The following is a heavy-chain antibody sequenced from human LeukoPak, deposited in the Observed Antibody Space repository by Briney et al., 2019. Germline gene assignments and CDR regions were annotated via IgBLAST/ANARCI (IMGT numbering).Heavy chain of an antibody. CDR1: GGSISSYY. V-gene: IGHV4-59*01. D-gene: IGHD3-10*01. CDR3: ARLGYGSGSYYNHPGDY. Sequence: SETLSFTCTVSGGSISSYYWSWVRQPPGKGLGWIGYIYYSGSTNYNPSLKSRVTISVDTSKNQFSLKLSSVTAADTAVYYCARLGYGSGSYYNHPGDYWGQGTLVTVSS. J-gene: IGHJ4*02. CDR2: IYYSGST.